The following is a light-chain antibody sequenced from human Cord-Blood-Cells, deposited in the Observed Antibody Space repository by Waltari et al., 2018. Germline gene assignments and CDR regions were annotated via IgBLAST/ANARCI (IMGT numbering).Light chain of an antibody. CDR2: DVS. CDR3: SSYTSSSTLYV. V-gene: IGLV2-14*03. CDR1: SSDVGGSNY. J-gene: IGLJ1*01. Sequence: QSALTQPASVSGSPGQSITISCTGTSSDVGGSNYVSWYQQHPGKAPKLMIYDVSNRPSGGSNRFSGSKSGNTAALTISGLQAEDEADYYCSSYTSSSTLYVFGTGTKVTVL.